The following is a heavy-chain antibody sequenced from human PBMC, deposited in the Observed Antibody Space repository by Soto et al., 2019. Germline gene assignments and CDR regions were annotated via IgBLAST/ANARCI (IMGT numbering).Heavy chain of an antibody. CDR3: ARELNTESSAYCAFAF. J-gene: IGHJ4*02. D-gene: IGHD3-22*01. CDR1: GYTFTAYG. CDR2: VSTNDDRT. V-gene: IGHV1-18*01. Sequence: QVQMVQSGPEVKMPGASVKVSCKTSGYTFTAYGLAWLRQAPGQRPEWMGWVSTNDDRTNYARKFQGRVTMTTDRSTTTTALELRRLGTCDTAVYYCARELNTESSAYCAFAFWGQGTLVTVSS.